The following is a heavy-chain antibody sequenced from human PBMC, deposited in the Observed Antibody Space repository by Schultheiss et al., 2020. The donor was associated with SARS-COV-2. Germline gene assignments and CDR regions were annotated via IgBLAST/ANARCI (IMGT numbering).Heavy chain of an antibody. D-gene: IGHD4-23*01. CDR2: IIPIFGTT. Sequence: SVKVSCKASGGTFSSYGISWVRQAPGQGLEWMGGIIPIFGTTSYAQKFQGRVTITADESTSTAYMELGSLGSEDTAVYYCARVATVATFYLGYGMDVWGQGTTVTVSS. CDR1: GGTFSSYG. CDR3: ARVATVATFYLGYGMDV. J-gene: IGHJ6*02. V-gene: IGHV1-69*13.